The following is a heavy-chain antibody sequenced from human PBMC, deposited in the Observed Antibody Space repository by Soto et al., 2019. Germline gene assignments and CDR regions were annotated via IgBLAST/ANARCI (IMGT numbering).Heavy chain of an antibody. CDR2: IKGSGSKK. Sequence: PWGSLRLPCAASGFTXSGYCMSRVLQAPGRGLEWVSNIKGSGSKKYYADSVKGRFTISRDNAKNTLYLQMNNLSPEDTAVYYCARNLNGYGNWDYWGQGNLVTVSS. CDR1: GFTXSGYC. CDR3: ARNLNGYGNWDY. D-gene: IGHD1-1*01. V-gene: IGHV3-7*01. J-gene: IGHJ4*02.